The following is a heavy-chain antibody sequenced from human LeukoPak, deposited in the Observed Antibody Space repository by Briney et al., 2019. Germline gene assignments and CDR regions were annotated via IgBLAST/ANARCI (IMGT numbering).Heavy chain of an antibody. CDR1: GGSISSGSYY. V-gene: IGHV4-61*02. Sequence: SQTLSLTCTVSGGSISSGSYYWSWIRQPAGKGLEWIVRIYTCGSTNYNPSLKSRVTISVDTSKNQFSLKLSSVTAADTAVYYCAREVYCGGDCHTPAEYFQHWGQGTLVTVSS. J-gene: IGHJ1*01. CDR2: IYTCGST. D-gene: IGHD2-21*01. CDR3: AREVYCGGDCHTPAEYFQH.